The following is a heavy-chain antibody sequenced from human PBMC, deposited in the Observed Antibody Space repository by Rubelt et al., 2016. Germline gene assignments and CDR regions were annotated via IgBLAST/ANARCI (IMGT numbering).Heavy chain of an antibody. Sequence: VESGGGLVQPGGFLKLACAASGFTFSSYAMSWVRQAPGKGLEWVSAISGSGGSTYYADSVKGRFTISRDNSQNTLYLQMNSLRAEDTAVYYCARDDCSSSNCLSDSYYSGMAVWGQGTTVTVSS. CDR2: ISGSGGST. D-gene: IGHD2-2*01. CDR1: GFTFSSYA. CDR3: ARDDCSSSNCLSDSYYSGMAV. V-gene: IGHV3-23*04. J-gene: IGHJ6*02.